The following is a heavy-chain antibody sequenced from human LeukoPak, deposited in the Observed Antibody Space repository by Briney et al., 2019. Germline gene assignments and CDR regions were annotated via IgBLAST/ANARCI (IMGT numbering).Heavy chain of an antibody. CDR2: IYWDGDK. V-gene: IGHV2-5*02. CDR1: GFSLSTTGVG. Sequence: SGPTLVKPTQTLTLTCTFSGFSLSTTGVGVGWIRQPPGKALEWLALIYWDGDKRYSPSLKSRLTIIKDTSKNQVVLTMTNMDPVDAATYYCARVLYVRYLYYFIDVWGKGTTVTVS. J-gene: IGHJ6*03. CDR3: ARVLYVRYLYYFIDV. D-gene: IGHD4-17*01.